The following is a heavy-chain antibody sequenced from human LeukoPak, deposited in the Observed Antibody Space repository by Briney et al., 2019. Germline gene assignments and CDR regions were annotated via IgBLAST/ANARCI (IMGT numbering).Heavy chain of an antibody. CDR3: ARDQIYCTGGYCYFDY. CDR2: INSDGSST. CDR1: GFTFSSYW. J-gene: IGHJ4*02. D-gene: IGHD2-8*02. V-gene: IGHV3-74*01. Sequence: RAGGSLRLSCAASGFTFSSYWMHWVRQAPGKGLVWVSRINSDGSSTSYADSVKGRFTISRDSAKNTLYLQMNSLRAEDTAVYYCARDQIYCTGGYCYFDYWGQGTLVTVSS.